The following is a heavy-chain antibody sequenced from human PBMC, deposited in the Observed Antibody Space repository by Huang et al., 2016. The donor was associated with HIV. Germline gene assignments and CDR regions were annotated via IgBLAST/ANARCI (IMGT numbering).Heavy chain of an antibody. CDR3: VKDQGHTFMVRYHFDF. J-gene: IGHJ4*02. Sequence: QVQLVESGGGVVQPGRSLRLSCAASGFTLSTYGMHWVRQAPGKGLEWVTFISYDGSEKYYADSVKGGFTSSRDNSNNTLYLQMNSLRADDTAVYYCVKDQGHTFMVRYHFDFWGQGTLVTVSS. D-gene: IGHD3-10*01. CDR1: GFTLSTYG. CDR2: ISYDGSEK. V-gene: IGHV3-30*18.